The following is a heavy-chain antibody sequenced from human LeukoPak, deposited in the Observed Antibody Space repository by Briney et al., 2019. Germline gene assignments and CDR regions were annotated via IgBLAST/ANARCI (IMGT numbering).Heavy chain of an antibody. CDR2: ISSSGSTI. Sequence: GGSLRLSCAASGFTFSSYEMNWVRQAPGKGLGWVSYISSSGSTIYYADSVKGRFTIPRDNAKNSLYLQMNSLRAEDTAVYYCARDGSTVTTIDYWGQGTLVTVSS. V-gene: IGHV3-48*03. D-gene: IGHD4-11*01. J-gene: IGHJ4*02. CDR3: ARDGSTVTTIDY. CDR1: GFTFSSYE.